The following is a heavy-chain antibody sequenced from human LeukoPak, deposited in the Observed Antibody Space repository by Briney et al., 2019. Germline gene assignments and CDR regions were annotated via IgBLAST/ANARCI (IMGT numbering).Heavy chain of an antibody. V-gene: IGHV4-34*01. D-gene: IGHD1-7*01. Sequence: SETLSLTCAVFGGSFSDYLWNWIRQPPGKGLEWIGEINHSGSTNYSPSLKSRVTISVDTSKNQFSLKLSSVTAADTAVYFCARSLNWNYVVGYWGQGTLVTVSS. CDR3: ARSLNWNYVVGY. J-gene: IGHJ4*02. CDR2: INHSGST. CDR1: GGSFSDYL.